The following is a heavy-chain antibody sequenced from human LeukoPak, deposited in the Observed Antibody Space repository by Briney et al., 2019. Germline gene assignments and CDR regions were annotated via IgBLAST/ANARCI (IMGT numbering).Heavy chain of an antibody. Sequence: GQSLSLSCAASGFTISSYAMNWVRKAPGQGLERVSAISGSGGSTYYADSVKGRFTISRDNSKNTLYLQMNSLRAEDTAVYYCAKDREYSGYDLDYWGQGTLVTVSS. CDR3: AKDREYSGYDLDY. D-gene: IGHD5-12*01. CDR1: GFTISSYA. CDR2: ISGSGGST. V-gene: IGHV3-23*01. J-gene: IGHJ4*02.